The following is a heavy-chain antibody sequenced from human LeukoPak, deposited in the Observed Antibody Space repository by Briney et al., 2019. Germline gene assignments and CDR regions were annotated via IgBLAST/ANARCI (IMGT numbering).Heavy chain of an antibody. CDR2: IRYDGGNK. D-gene: IGHD3-22*01. V-gene: IGHV3-30*02. CDR1: GFTFSSYG. J-gene: IGHJ3*02. CDR3: AKDPRRITMIVVVPDAFDI. Sequence: PGGSLRLSCAASGFTFSSYGMHWVRQAPGKGLEWVAFIRYDGGNKYYADSVKGLFTISRDNSKNTLYLQMNSLRAEDTAVYYCAKDPRRITMIVVVPDAFDIWGQGTMVTVSS.